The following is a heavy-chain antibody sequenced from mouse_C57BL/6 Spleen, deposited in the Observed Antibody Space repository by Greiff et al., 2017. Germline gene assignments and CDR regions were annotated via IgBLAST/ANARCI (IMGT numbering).Heavy chain of an antibody. CDR1: GYTFTSYW. Sequence: QVQLQQPGAELVMPGASVKLSCKASGYTFTSYWMHWVKQRPGQGLEWIGEIDPSDSYTNYNQKFKGKSTLTVDNSSSTAYMQLSSLTSEDSAVYYCARRYYYGSSHLDYWGQGTTLTVSS. CDR3: ARRYYYGSSHLDY. V-gene: IGHV1-69*01. CDR2: IDPSDSYT. J-gene: IGHJ2*01. D-gene: IGHD1-1*01.